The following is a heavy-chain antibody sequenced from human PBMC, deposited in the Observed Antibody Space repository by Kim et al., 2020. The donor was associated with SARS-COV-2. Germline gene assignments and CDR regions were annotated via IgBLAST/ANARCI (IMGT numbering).Heavy chain of an antibody. CDR1: GFTFSSYA. Sequence: GGSLRLSCAASGFTFSSYAMHWVRQAPGKGLEWVAVISYDGSNKYYADSVKGQFTISRDNSKNTLYLQMNSLRAEDTAVYYCARDAYSGGWYIDYWGQGTLVTVSS. V-gene: IGHV3-30-3*01. D-gene: IGHD6-25*01. CDR2: ISYDGSNK. J-gene: IGHJ4*02. CDR3: ARDAYSGGWYIDY.